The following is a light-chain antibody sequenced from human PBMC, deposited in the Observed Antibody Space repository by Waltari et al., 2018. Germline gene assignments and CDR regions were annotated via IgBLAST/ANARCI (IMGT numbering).Light chain of an antibody. CDR3: QQYGRSWNT. V-gene: IGKV3-20*01. CDR1: QSVSGNN. CDR2: GAS. Sequence: EIVLTQSPGTLSLSPGERATLSCRASQSVSGNNLAWYQQKPAQAPRLLIHGASSRATGIPDRFSGSGSVTDFTLTISRLEPEDFAVYYCQQYGRSWNTFGQGTKLEIK. J-gene: IGKJ2*01.